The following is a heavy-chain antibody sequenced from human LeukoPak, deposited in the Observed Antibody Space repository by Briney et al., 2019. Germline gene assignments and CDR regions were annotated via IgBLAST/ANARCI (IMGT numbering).Heavy chain of an antibody. CDR2: ISAYNCNT. J-gene: IGHJ3*02. CDR3: ARAPGPYYYDSSGQIPEAFDI. CDR1: GYTFTSYD. V-gene: IGHV1-18*01. D-gene: IGHD3-22*01. Sequence: ASVKVSCKASGYTFTSYDISWVRQAPGQGLEWMGWISAYNCNTNYAQKLQGRVTLPTDTSTSTAYMDLRSLRSDDTAVYYCARAPGPYYYDSSGQIPEAFDIWGQGTMVTVSS.